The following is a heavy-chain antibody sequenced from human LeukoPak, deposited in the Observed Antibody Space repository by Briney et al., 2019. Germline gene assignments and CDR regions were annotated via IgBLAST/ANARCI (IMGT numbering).Heavy chain of an antibody. CDR1: GFTISTNY. J-gene: IGHJ4*02. D-gene: IGHD4-17*01. CDR3: GRGGGDYNPFDY. Sequence: GGSLRLSCAVSGFTISTNYMSWVRQAPGKGLEWVSVMYSGGSTYYSDSVKGRFTISRHKSKNKLYLENNSMETDDKAVYYCGRGGGDYNPFDYWGQGTLVTVSS. V-gene: IGHV3-53*04. CDR2: MYSGGST.